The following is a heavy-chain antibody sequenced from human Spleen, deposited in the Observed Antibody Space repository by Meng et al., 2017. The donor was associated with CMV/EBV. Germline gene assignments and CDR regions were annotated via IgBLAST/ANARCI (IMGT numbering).Heavy chain of an antibody. CDR3: AREAMWLNWFDP. Sequence: TVSGDSVSSADAYWTWIRHPPEKGPGCVGYIYYNGITFRNPSLESRLTLSIDTSRNQFSLKLTSVTAADTAVYFCAREAMWLNWFDPWGQGTLVTVSS. CDR2: IYYNGIT. D-gene: IGHD5-12*01. CDR1: GDSVSSADAY. V-gene: IGHV4-30-4*08. J-gene: IGHJ5*02.